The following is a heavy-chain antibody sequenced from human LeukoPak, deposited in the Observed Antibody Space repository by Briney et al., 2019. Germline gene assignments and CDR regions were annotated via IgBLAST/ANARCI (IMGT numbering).Heavy chain of an antibody. Sequence: PGGSLRLSXAASGFTFSSYAMSWVRQAPGKGLEWVSAISGSGGSTYYADSVKGRFTISRDNSKNTLYLQMNSLRAEDTAVYYCATLLYGDYVQPYYFDYWGQGTLVTVSS. D-gene: IGHD4-17*01. J-gene: IGHJ4*02. CDR3: ATLLYGDYVQPYYFDY. V-gene: IGHV3-23*01. CDR1: GFTFSSYA. CDR2: ISGSGGST.